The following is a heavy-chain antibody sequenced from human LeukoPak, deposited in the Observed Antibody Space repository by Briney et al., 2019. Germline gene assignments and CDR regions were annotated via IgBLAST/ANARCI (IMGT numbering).Heavy chain of an antibody. J-gene: IGHJ6*02. D-gene: IGHD6-13*01. CDR1: GFTFSSYA. V-gene: IGHV3-21*01. CDR2: ISSSSSYI. CDR3: VRDKIAAAGTDYYYGMDV. Sequence: PGGSLRLSCAASGFTFSSYAMSWVRQAPGKGLEWVSSISSSSSYIYYADSVKGRFTISRDNAKNSLYLQMNSLRAEDTAVYYCVRDKIAAAGTDYYYGMDVWGQGTTVTVSS.